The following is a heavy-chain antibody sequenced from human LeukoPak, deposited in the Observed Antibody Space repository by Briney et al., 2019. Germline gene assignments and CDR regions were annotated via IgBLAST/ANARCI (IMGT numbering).Heavy chain of an antibody. V-gene: IGHV3-21*01. CDR3: AELGITMIGGV. J-gene: IGHJ6*04. Sequence: GGSLRLSRAASGFTFSSYTMNWVRQAPGKGLEWVSSISSSSSYIYYADSVKGRFTISRDNAKNSLYLQMNSLRAEDTAVYYCAELGITMIGGVWGKGTTVTISS. CDR1: GFTFSSYT. D-gene: IGHD3-10*02. CDR2: ISSSSSYI.